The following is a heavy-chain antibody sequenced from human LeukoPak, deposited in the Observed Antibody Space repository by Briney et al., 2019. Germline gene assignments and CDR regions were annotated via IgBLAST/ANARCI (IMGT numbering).Heavy chain of an antibody. Sequence: SETLSLTCTVSGDSISSGSYYWSWTRQPAGKGLEWIGRIYTSGSTNYNPSLKSRVTISIDTSKNQFSLKLTSVTAADTAVYYCARWASVRFDYWGQGTLVTVSS. V-gene: IGHV4-61*02. D-gene: IGHD3-10*01. CDR1: GDSISSGSYY. J-gene: IGHJ4*02. CDR2: IYTSGST. CDR3: ARWASVRFDY.